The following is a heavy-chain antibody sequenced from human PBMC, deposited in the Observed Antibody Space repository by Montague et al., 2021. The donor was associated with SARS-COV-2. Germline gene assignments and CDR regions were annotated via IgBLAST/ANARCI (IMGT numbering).Heavy chain of an antibody. J-gene: IGHJ6*02. CDR1: GFTFSSYE. D-gene: IGHD1-7*01. CDR2: ISSSGSTI. V-gene: IGHV3-48*03. Sequence: SLRLSCAASGFTFSSYEMNWVRQAPGKGLEWVSYISSSGSTIYXXXSXXXRFXISRDNAKNSLYLQLNSLRAEDTAVYYCARDKGWNYSLYYYYGMDVWGQGTTVTVSS. CDR3: ARDKGWNYSLYYYYGMDV.